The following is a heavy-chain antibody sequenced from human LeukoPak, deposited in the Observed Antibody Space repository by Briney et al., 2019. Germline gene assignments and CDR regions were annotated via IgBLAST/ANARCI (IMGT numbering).Heavy chain of an antibody. CDR2: INPNSGGT. D-gene: IGHD1-26*01. Sequence: ASVKVSCKASGYTFTGYYMHWVRQAPGQGLEWMGWINPNSGGTNYAQKFQGRVTMTRDTSISTAYMELSRLRSDDTAVYYCARDGPPDSGSYYGPFDYWGQGTLVTVSS. J-gene: IGHJ4*02. CDR3: ARDGPPDSGSYYGPFDY. V-gene: IGHV1-2*02. CDR1: GYTFTGYY.